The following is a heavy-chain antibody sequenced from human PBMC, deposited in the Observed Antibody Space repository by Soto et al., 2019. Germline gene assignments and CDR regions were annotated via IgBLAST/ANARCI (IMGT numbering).Heavy chain of an antibody. J-gene: IGHJ4*02. Sequence: SVKVSCKASGGTFSSYAISWVRQAPGQGLEWMGGIIPIFGTANYAQKFQGRVTITADESTSTAYMELSSLRSEDTAVYYCARDIIGYYDSSGYFDYWGQGNLVTVSS. CDR3: ARDIIGYYDSSGYFDY. D-gene: IGHD3-22*01. CDR2: IIPIFGTA. CDR1: GGTFSSYA. V-gene: IGHV1-69*13.